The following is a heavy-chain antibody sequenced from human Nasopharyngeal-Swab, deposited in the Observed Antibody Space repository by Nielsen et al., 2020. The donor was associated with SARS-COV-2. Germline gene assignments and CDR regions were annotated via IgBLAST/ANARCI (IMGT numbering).Heavy chain of an antibody. CDR1: GYTFTSYG. V-gene: IGHV1-18*01. Sequence: ASVKVSCKASGYTFTSYGISWVRQAPGQGLEWMRWISAYNGNTNYAQKLQGRVTMTTDTSTSTAYMELRSLRSDDTAVYYCARDSDYEDIGPSYYYYYGMDVWGQGTTVTVSS. J-gene: IGHJ6*02. CDR3: ARDSDYEDIGPSYYYYYGMDV. CDR2: ISAYNGNT. D-gene: IGHD2-15*01.